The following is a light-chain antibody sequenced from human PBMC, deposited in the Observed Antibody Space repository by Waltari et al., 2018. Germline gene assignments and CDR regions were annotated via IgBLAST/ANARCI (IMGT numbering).Light chain of an antibody. V-gene: IGKV3-20*01. CDR3: QQYVGSPAT. J-gene: IGKJ1*01. CDR2: HAS. CDR1: QSVRIN. Sequence: EIELTQSPGTVSSSPGDRTTITCWASQSVRINLAWYQQKPGKAPRLLIYHASTRATGIPSRFSGSGYGTDFSLTISSLEPEDFAPYYCQQYVGSPATFGQGTRVEIK.